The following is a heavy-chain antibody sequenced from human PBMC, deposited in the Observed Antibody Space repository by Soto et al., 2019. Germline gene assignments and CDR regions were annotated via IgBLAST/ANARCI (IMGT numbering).Heavy chain of an antibody. CDR1: GYTFTGYY. D-gene: IGHD3-10*01. CDR2: INPNSGGT. J-gene: IGHJ6*02. Sequence: ASVKVSCKASGYTFTGYYMHWVRQAPGQGLEWMGWINPNSGGTNYAQKFQGRVTMTRDTSISTAYMELSRLRSDDTAVYYCATGSYGSGSPDYYYYGMDVWGQGTTVTVSS. V-gene: IGHV1-2*02. CDR3: ATGSYGSGSPDYYYYGMDV.